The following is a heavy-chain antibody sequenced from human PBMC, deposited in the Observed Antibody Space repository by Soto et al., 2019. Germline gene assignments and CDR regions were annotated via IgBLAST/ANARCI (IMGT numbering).Heavy chain of an antibody. CDR1: GGTFSSYA. D-gene: IGHD4-17*01. J-gene: IGHJ6*02. Sequence: SVKVSCKASGGTFSSYAISWVRQAPGQGLEWMGGIIPIFGTANYAQKFQGRVTITADKSTSTAYMELSSLRSEDTAVYYCARVRYGDYVNYYYGMDVWGQGTTVTVS. CDR2: IIPIFGTA. CDR3: ARVRYGDYVNYYYGMDV. V-gene: IGHV1-69*06.